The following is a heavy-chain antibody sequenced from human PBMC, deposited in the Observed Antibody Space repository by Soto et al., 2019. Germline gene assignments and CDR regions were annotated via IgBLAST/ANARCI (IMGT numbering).Heavy chain of an antibody. J-gene: IGHJ6*02. CDR2: ISSSSSYI. CDR1: GFTFSSYS. CDR3: ARDDVDTAMATHYGMDV. Sequence: EVQLVESGGGLVKPGGSLRLSCAASGFTFSSYSMNWVRQAPGKGLEWVSSISSSSSYIYYADSVKGRFTISRDNAKNXXYLQMNSLRAEDTAVYYCARDDVDTAMATHYGMDVWGQGTTVTVSS. D-gene: IGHD5-18*01. V-gene: IGHV3-21*01.